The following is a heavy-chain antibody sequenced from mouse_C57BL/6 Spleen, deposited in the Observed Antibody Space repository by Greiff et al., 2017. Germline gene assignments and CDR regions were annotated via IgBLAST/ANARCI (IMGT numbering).Heavy chain of an antibody. Sequence: EVHLVESGPGLVKPSQSLSLTCSVTGYSITSGYYWNWIRQFPGNKLEWMGYISYDGSNNYNPSLKNRISITRDTSKNQFFLKLNSVTTEDTATYYCARHGSSYDYAMDYWGQGTSVTVSS. CDR3: ARHGSSYDYAMDY. J-gene: IGHJ4*01. D-gene: IGHD1-1*01. CDR2: ISYDGSN. CDR1: GYSITSGYY. V-gene: IGHV3-6*01.